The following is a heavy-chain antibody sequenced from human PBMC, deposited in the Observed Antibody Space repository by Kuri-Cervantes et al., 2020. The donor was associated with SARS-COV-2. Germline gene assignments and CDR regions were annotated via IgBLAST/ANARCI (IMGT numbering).Heavy chain of an antibody. V-gene: IGHV1-45*02. CDR3: ARSGPGAISREDGALDI. CDR1: GDTFTYRF. CDR2: ITPFNGNT. Sequence: SVKVSCKASGDTFTYRFLHWVRQAPGQAPEWMGWITPFNGNTKYAQKFQDRVTITKDRSMNTAYMELSSLRSEDTAMYYCARSGPGAISREDGALDIWGQGTMVTVSS. J-gene: IGHJ3*02. D-gene: IGHD4/OR15-4a*01.